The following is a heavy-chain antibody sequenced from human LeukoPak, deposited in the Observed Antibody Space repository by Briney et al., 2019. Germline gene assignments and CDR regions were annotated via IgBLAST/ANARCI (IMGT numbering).Heavy chain of an antibody. V-gene: IGHV1-2*02. CDR2: INPNSGGT. Sequence: ASVKVSCKASGYTFTGYYMHWVRQAPGQGLEWVGWINPNSGGTNYAQKFQCRVTMTRDTSISTAYMGLSRLRSDDTAVYYCARVPALVGAPDYWGQGTLVTVSS. CDR1: GYTFTGYY. J-gene: IGHJ4*02. CDR3: ARVPALVGAPDY. D-gene: IGHD1-26*01.